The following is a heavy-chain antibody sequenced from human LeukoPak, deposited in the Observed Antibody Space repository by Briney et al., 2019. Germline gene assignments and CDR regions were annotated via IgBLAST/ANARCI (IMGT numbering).Heavy chain of an antibody. V-gene: IGHV1-69*04. CDR3: ARGIVGAHIDY. Sequence: SVKVSCKASGYTFTSYDINWVRQAPGQGLEWMGRIIPILGIANYAQKFQGRVTITADKSTSTAYMELSSLRSEDTAVYYCARGIVGAHIDYWGQGTLVTVSS. CDR2: IIPILGIA. D-gene: IGHD1-26*01. CDR1: GYTFTSYD. J-gene: IGHJ4*02.